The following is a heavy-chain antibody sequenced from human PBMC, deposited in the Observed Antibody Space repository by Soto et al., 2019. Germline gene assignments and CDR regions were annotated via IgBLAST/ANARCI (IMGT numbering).Heavy chain of an antibody. J-gene: IGHJ4*02. CDR3: ARDKRSGYDLFDY. CDR2: ISSSSSYI. V-gene: IGHV3-21*01. Sequence: PGGSLRLSCAASGFTLSSDGMTWVRQAPGKGLEWVSSISSSSSYIYYADSVKGRFTISRDNAKNSLYLQMNSLRAEDTAVYYCARDKRSGYDLFDYWGQGT. D-gene: IGHD5-12*01. CDR1: GFTLSSDG.